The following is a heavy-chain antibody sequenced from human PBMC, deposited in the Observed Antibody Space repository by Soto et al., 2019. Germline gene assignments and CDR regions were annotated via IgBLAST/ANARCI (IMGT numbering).Heavy chain of an antibody. J-gene: IGHJ4*02. D-gene: IGHD3-16*02. V-gene: IGHV1-69*13. CDR3: ARGGYPSVYAYFAS. CDR1: GDTYV. Sequence: SVKVSCKASGDTYVHSWVRQAPGQGLEWMGGVIPIFGTKNYAQKFLGRVTITADDSTGTGYMELTSLTSEDTAVYYCARGGYPSVYAYFASGGPGTLVTVP. CDR2: VIPIFGTK.